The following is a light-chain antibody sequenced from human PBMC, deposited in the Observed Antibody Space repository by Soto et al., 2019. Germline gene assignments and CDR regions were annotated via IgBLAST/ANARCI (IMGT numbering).Light chain of an antibody. CDR2: GAS. CDR1: QSVSSD. V-gene: IGKV3-15*01. CDR3: QQYNNWPIT. Sequence: VITQSPSTLSVSPGERATLSCRASQSVSSDLAWYHQKPGQAPRLLIYGASTRATGIPARFSGSGSGTEFTLTINSLQSEDFAVYYCQQYNNWPITFGQGTRLEIK. J-gene: IGKJ5*01.